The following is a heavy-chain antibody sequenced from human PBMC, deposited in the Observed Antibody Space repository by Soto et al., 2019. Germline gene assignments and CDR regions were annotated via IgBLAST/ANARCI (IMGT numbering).Heavy chain of an antibody. CDR2: MYHSGST. Sequence: QVQLQESGPGLVKPSGTLSLTCAVSGASISSDNWWNWVRQPPGKGLEWIGEMYHSGSTNYNPSLKSRITISVDKSKTHFSLNLSSVTAADTAVYYCASSSGWYRLDFWGQGTLVTVSS. V-gene: IGHV4-4*02. J-gene: IGHJ4*02. D-gene: IGHD6-19*01. CDR1: GASISSDNW. CDR3: ASSSGWYRLDF.